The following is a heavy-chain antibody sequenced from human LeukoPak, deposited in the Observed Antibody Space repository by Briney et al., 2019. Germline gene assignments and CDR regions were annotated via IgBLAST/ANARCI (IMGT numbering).Heavy chain of an antibody. CDR1: GFTFSSYA. CDR2: ISGSGGST. J-gene: IGHJ6*03. CDR3: ARQDPFYYFMDV. V-gene: IGHV3-23*01. Sequence: PGGSLRLSCAASGFTFSSYAMSWVRQAPGEGLEWVSAISGSGGSTYYADSVKGRFTISRDNSKNTLYLQMNSLRAEDTAVYYCARQDPFYYFMDVWGKGTTVTVFS.